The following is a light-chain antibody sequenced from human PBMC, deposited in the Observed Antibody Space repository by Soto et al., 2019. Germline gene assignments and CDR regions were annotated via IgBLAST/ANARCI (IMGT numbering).Light chain of an antibody. J-gene: IGKJ1*01. CDR3: QQYSSSPET. V-gene: IGKV3-20*01. CDR2: DAS. CDR1: QSITRSY. Sequence: EIVLTQSPGTLSLSPGERATLSCRASQSITRSYIAWYQQKPGQAPWLLIYDASSRATGIPDRFGGSGSGTDFTLTISRLEPEDFAVYYCQQYSSSPETFGQGTKVEIK.